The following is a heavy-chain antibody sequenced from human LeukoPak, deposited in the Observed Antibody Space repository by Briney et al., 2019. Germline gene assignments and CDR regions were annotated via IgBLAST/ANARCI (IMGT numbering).Heavy chain of an antibody. J-gene: IGHJ4*02. CDR1: GFTFSSYD. D-gene: IGHD3-22*01. CDR2: IGTAGDT. V-gene: IGHV3-13*01. CDR3: ARGFFYYDSSGYTAPYFDY. Sequence: PGGSLRLSCAASGFTFSSYDMHWVRQATGKGLEWVSAIGTAGDTYYPGSVKGRFTISRENAKNSLYLQMNSLRAGDTAVYYCARGFFYYDSSGYTAPYFDYWGQGTLVTVSS.